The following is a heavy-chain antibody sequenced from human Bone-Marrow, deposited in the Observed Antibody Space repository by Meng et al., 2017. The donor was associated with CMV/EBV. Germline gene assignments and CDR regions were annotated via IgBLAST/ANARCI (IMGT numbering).Heavy chain of an antibody. CDR2: IKKDGSEK. CDR1: GFTFISYS. CDR3: ARVLRVPASTKMLLDY. V-gene: IGHV3-7*01. Sequence: GESLKISCAASGFTFISYSMTWVRQTPGKGLEWVASIKKDGSEKYYVDSVKGRFTISRDNAETLLSLQMNSLRAEDTAIYYCARVLRVPASTKMLLDYWGQGTLVTVSS. D-gene: IGHD2-2*01. J-gene: IGHJ4*02.